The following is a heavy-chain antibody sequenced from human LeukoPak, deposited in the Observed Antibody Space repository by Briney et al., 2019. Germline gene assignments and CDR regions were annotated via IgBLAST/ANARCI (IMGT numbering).Heavy chain of an antibody. J-gene: IGHJ5*02. V-gene: IGHV3-23*01. CDR1: GFTFRNYA. D-gene: IGHD6-19*01. Sequence: GGSLRLSCAASGFTFRNYAMSWVRQAPGKGLEWVSLISGSGGSTDYADSVKGRFTISRDTSKNTLYLQVNSLRAEDTAVYYCAKGVYSSGWYNWFDPWGQGTLVTVSS. CDR2: ISGSGGST. CDR3: AKGVYSSGWYNWFDP.